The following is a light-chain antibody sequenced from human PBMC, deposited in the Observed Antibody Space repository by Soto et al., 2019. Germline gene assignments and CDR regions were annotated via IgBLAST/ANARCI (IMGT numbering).Light chain of an antibody. Sequence: QSALAQPASVSGSPGQSITISCTGTTSDIAGYNYVSWYQQHPGKAPKLLIYEVTSRASGVPHRFSGSKSGNTASLTISGLQAEDEAEYYCNSYTSASFYVFGTGTKLTVL. J-gene: IGLJ1*01. V-gene: IGLV2-14*01. CDR1: TSDIAGYNY. CDR3: NSYTSASFYV. CDR2: EVT.